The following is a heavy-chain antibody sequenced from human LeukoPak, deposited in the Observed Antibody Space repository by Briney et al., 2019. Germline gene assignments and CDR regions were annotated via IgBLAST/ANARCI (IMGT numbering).Heavy chain of an antibody. Sequence: GGSLRLSCAASGFTFSSYSMNWVRQAPGKGLEWVSSISSSSSYIYYADSVKGRFTISRDNAKNSLYLQMNSLRAEDTAVYYCARDMVRGVIITYKGFDYWGQGTLVTVSS. J-gene: IGHJ4*02. V-gene: IGHV3-21*01. CDR3: ARDMVRGVIITYKGFDY. CDR1: GFTFSSYS. D-gene: IGHD3-10*01. CDR2: ISSSSSYI.